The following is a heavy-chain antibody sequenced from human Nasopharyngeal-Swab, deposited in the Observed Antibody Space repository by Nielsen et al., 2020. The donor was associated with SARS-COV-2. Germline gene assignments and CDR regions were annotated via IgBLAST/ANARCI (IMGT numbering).Heavy chain of an antibody. CDR3: ARASLSGSSAGRRAFDI. CDR1: GFTFSSYE. J-gene: IGHJ3*02. Sequence: LTCAASGFTFSSYEMNWVRQAPCKGLGWVSYISSSGSTMYYADSVKGRFTISRYNAKNSLYLQMNSLRAEDTAVYYGARASLSGSSAGRRAFDIWGQGTMVTVSS. D-gene: IGHD1-26*01. V-gene: IGHV3-48*03. CDR2: ISSSGSTM.